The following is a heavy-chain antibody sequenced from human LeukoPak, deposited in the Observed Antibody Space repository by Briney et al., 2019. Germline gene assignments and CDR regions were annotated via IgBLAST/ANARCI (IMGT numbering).Heavy chain of an antibody. CDR3: ARVGYSFDY. V-gene: IGHV3-7*01. CDR1: GFSFTKYW. Sequence: PGGSLRLSRVASGFSFTKYWMTWVRQAPGKGLEWVARLHPDGSERNYVGSVEGRFTVFGDNAKSSLFLQMHSLRVEDTAVYYCARVGYSFDYLGQGTVVTVPS. D-gene: IGHD5-12*01. CDR2: LHPDGSER. J-gene: IGHJ4*02.